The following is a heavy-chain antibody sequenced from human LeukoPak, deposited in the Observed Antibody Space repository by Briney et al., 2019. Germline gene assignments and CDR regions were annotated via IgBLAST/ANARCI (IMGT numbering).Heavy chain of an antibody. CDR2: INPNSGGT. Sequence: ASGKVSCKASGYTFTGYYMHWVRQAPGQGLEWMGWINPNSGGTNYAQKFQGRVTMTRDTSISTAYMELSRLRSDDTAVYYCARVGKVGATRRWFDPWGQATLVTVSS. CDR3: ARVGKVGATRRWFDP. V-gene: IGHV1-2*02. CDR1: GYTFTGYY. J-gene: IGHJ5*02. D-gene: IGHD1-26*01.